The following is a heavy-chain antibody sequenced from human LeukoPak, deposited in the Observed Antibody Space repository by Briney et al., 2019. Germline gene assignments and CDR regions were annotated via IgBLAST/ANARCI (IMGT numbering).Heavy chain of an antibody. J-gene: IGHJ4*02. Sequence: SETLSLTCAVYGGSFSGYYWSWIRQPPGKGLEWIGEINHSGSTNYNPSLKSRVTISVDTSKNQFSLKLSSVTAADTAVYYCAREWGSSYPYYFVYWGQGTLVTVSS. CDR3: AREWGSSYPYYFVY. V-gene: IGHV4-34*01. CDR1: GGSFSGYY. D-gene: IGHD6-6*01. CDR2: INHSGST.